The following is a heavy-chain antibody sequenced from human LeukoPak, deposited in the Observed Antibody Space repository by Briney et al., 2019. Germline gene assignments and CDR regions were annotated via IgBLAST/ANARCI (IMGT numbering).Heavy chain of an antibody. D-gene: IGHD6-19*01. J-gene: IGHJ4*02. CDR3: TRHSSAWAFDY. CDR2: IRSKAYGGTT. V-gene: IGHV3-49*04. CDR1: GFTFGDDA. Sequence: PGRSLRLSCTASGFTFGDDAMSWVRQAPGMGLEWVGFIRSKAYGGTTEYAASVKGRFTISRDDSKSIAYLQMNSLKTEDTAVYYCTRHSSAWAFDYWGQGTLVTVSS.